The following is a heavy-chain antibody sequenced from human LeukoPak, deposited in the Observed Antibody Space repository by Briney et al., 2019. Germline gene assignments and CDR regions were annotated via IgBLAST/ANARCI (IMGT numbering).Heavy chain of an antibody. D-gene: IGHD2-2*01. CDR1: GFTFSSYS. J-gene: IGHJ4*02. Sequence: GGSLRLSCAASGFTFSSYSMNWVRQAPGKGLEWVSYISSSSSTIYYADSVKGRFIISRDNAKKSLYLHMNSLRDEDTAVYYCARDGGYCSSTNCHLGYWGQGTLVTVSS. V-gene: IGHV3-48*02. CDR2: ISSSSSTI. CDR3: ARDGGYCSSTNCHLGY.